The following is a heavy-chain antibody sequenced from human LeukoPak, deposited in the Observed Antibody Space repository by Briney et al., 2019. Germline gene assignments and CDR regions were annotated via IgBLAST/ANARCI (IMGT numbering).Heavy chain of an antibody. CDR3: ATGLGLLILRYFDV. V-gene: IGHV1-24*01. CDR2: FDPEDGET. D-gene: IGHD3-9*01. Sequence: ASVKVSCKVSGYTLTELSMHWVRQAPGKGLGWMGGFDPEDGETIYAQKFQGRVTMTEDTSTDTAYMELSSLRSEDTAVYYCATGLGLLILRYFDVWGQGTTVTVSS. CDR1: GYTLTELS. J-gene: IGHJ6*02.